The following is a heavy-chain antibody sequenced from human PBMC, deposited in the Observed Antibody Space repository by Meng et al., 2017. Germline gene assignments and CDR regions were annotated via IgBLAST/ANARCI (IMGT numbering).Heavy chain of an antibody. V-gene: IGHV3-33*01. CDR1: GFTFSSYG. D-gene: IGHD5-24*01. J-gene: IGHJ3*02. CDR2: IWYDGSNK. CDR3: ARVRDERHDAFDI. Sequence: VELVESGGGVVQPGRSLRLSCAASGFTFSSYGMHWVRQAPGKGLEWVAVIWYDGSNKYYADSVKGRFTISRDNSKNTLYLQMNSLRAEDTAVYYCARVRDERHDAFDIWGQGTMVTVSS.